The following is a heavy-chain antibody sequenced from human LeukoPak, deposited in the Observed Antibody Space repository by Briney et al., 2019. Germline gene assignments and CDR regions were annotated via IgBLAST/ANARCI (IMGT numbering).Heavy chain of an antibody. CDR1: GFTFSDHY. V-gene: IGHV3-30*02. D-gene: IGHD3-22*01. Sequence: GGSLRLSCAASGFTFSDHYMDWVRQAPGKGLEWVAFIRYDGSNKYHADSVKGRFTISRDNSKNTLYLQMNSLRAEDTAVYYCANPDYDSSTYVGDYWGQGTPVTVSS. CDR2: IRYDGSNK. CDR3: ANPDYDSSTYVGDY. J-gene: IGHJ4*02.